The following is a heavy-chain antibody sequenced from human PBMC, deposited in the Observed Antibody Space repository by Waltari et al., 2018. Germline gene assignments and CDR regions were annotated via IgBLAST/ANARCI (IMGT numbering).Heavy chain of an antibody. Sequence: QVQLQESGPGLVKPSETLSLTCTVSGGSISSYYWSWIRQPPGKGLEWIGYIYYSGSTNYTPSRKSRVTISVDTSKNQFSLKLSSVTAADTAVYYCARKVGSSSYYYYGMDVWGQGTTVTVSS. CDR1: GGSISSYY. D-gene: IGHD6-6*01. J-gene: IGHJ6*02. CDR3: ARKVGSSSYYYYGMDV. CDR2: IYYSGST. V-gene: IGHV4-59*01.